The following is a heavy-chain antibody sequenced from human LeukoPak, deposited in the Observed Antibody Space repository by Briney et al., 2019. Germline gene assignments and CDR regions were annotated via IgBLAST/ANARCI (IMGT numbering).Heavy chain of an antibody. Sequence: PGGSLRLSCAASGFTFSNYWMHWVRQAPGKGLVWVARVNSDGSGTTYADSVKGRFTISRDNSKNTLYLQMNSLRAEDTAVYYCAKDRVVVVAATLDYWGQGTLVTVSS. CDR3: AKDRVVVVAATLDY. J-gene: IGHJ4*02. CDR2: VNSDGSGT. V-gene: IGHV3-74*01. D-gene: IGHD2-15*01. CDR1: GFTFSNYW.